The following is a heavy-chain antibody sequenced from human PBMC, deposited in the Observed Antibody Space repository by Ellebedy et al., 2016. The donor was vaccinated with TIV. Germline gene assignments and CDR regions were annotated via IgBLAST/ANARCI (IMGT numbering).Heavy chain of an antibody. J-gene: IGHJ6*02. CDR3: ASRSGQYYYDSSGYYPESYYGMDV. CDR2: INAGNGNT. CDR1: GYTFTSYA. Sequence: AASVKVSCKASGYTFTSYAMHWVRQAPGQRLEWMGWINAGNGNTKYSQKFQGRFTITRDTSASTAYMELSSLRSEDTAVYYCASRSGQYYYDSSGYYPESYYGMDVWGQGTTVTVSS. V-gene: IGHV1-3*01. D-gene: IGHD3-22*01.